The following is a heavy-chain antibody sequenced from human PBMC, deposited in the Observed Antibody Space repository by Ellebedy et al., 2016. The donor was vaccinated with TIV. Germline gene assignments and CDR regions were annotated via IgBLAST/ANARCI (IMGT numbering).Heavy chain of an antibody. V-gene: IGHV3-7*01. J-gene: IGHJ3*02. D-gene: IGHD4-17*01. CDR2: INQDGREK. CDR3: ASDGSYGDYRSPAHAFVM. Sequence: GGSLRLSCAGSGFSFSSYWMAWVRQAPGKGLEWVANINQDGREKYYVDSVKGRFTISRDNAQTSLYLQMNSLGADDTAMYYCASDGSYGDYRSPAHAFVMWGQGTMVSVSS. CDR1: GFSFSSYW.